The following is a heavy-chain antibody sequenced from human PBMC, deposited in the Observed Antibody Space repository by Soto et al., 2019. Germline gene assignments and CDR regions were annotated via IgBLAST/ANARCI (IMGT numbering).Heavy chain of an antibody. Sequence: SETLSLTCTVSGGSISSYYWSWIRQPAGKGLEWIGRFYNNGITNYNPSLRSRVTMSVDTSNNQFSLKLSSVTAADTAIYFCARELGFCSSTNCYLGAFDIWGQGTMVTVSS. V-gene: IGHV4-4*07. CDR2: FYNNGIT. D-gene: IGHD2-2*01. CDR3: ARELGFCSSTNCYLGAFDI. J-gene: IGHJ3*02. CDR1: GGSISSYY.